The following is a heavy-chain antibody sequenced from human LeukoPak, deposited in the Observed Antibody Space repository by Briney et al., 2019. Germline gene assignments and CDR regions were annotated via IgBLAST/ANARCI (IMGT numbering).Heavy chain of an antibody. D-gene: IGHD2-21*02. V-gene: IGHV4-61*02. CDR3: ARAYCGGDCYSYSLNDAFDI. Sequence: PSQTLSLTCTVSGGSISSGSYYWSWIRQPAGKGLEWIGRIYTSGSTNYNPSLKSRVTISVDTSKNQFSLKLSSVTAADTAVYYCARAYCGGDCYSYSLNDAFDIWGQGTMVTVSS. J-gene: IGHJ3*02. CDR1: GGSISSGSYY. CDR2: IYTSGST.